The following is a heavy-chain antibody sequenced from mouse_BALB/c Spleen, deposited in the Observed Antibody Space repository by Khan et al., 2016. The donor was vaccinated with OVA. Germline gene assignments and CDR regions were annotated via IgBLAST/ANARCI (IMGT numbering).Heavy chain of an antibody. Sequence: EVQLVESGPGLVKPSQSLSLTCTVTGYSITSDYAWNLIRQFPGNKLEWMGFISYSGNTKYNPSLKSRISITRSTSKNQFFLQLNSVTTEDTATYYCARIYGGDFDYWGQGTTLTVSS. CDR2: ISYSGNT. V-gene: IGHV3-2*02. CDR1: GYSITSDYA. D-gene: IGHD1-1*02. CDR3: ARIYGGDFDY. J-gene: IGHJ2*01.